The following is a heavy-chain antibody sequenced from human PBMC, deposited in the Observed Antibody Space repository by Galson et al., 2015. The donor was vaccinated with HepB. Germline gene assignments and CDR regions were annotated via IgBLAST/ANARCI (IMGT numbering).Heavy chain of an antibody. Sequence: SLRLSCAASGFTFSSYAMHWVRQAPGKGLEWVAVISYDGSNKYYADSVKGRFTISRDNSKNTLYLQMNSLRAEDTAVYCCAKIVVVVTADFDYWGQGTLVTVSS. J-gene: IGHJ4*02. CDR1: GFTFSSYA. V-gene: IGHV3-30*04. CDR3: AKIVVVVTADFDY. CDR2: ISYDGSNK. D-gene: IGHD2-21*02.